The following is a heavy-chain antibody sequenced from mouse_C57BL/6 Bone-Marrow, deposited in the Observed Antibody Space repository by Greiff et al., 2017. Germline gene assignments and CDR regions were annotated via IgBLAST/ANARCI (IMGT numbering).Heavy chain of an antibody. J-gene: IGHJ3*01. V-gene: IGHV14-4*01. CDR3: TRIAY. Sequence: EVQLQQSGAELVRPGASVKLSCTASGFNIKDDCMPWVKQRPEQGLEWIGWIDPENGDTAYASNFQGKATITVDTASNTAYLQLSSLPSEDTAVYYCTRIAYWGQGTLVTVSA. CDR2: IDPENGDT. CDR1: GFNIKDDC.